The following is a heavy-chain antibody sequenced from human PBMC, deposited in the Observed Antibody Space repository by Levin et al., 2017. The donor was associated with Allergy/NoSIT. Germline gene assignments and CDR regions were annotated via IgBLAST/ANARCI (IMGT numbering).Heavy chain of an antibody. CDR3: ARDGIFGFLYYMDV. CDR1: GFTFSSYW. J-gene: IGHJ6*03. Sequence: GGSLRLSCAASGFTFSSYWMSWVRQAPGKGLEWVANIKEDGSEKSHVDSVKGRFTISRDNAKNSLYLQMNSLRAEDTAVYYCARDGIFGFLYYMDVWGKGTTVTVSS. CDR2: IKEDGSEK. V-gene: IGHV3-7*01. D-gene: IGHD3-3*01.